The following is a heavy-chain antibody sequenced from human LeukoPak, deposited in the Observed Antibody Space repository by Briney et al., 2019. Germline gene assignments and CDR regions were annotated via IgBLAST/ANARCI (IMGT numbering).Heavy chain of an antibody. J-gene: IGHJ3*02. Sequence: PSETLSLTCTVSGGSISSYYWSWIRQPPGKGLEWIGYIYYSGSTNYNPSLKSRVTISVDTSKNQFSLKLSSVTAADTAVYYCARGGYVGAFDIWGQGTMVTVSS. D-gene: IGHD3-10*01. CDR1: GGSISSYY. V-gene: IGHV4-59*01. CDR3: ARGGYVGAFDI. CDR2: IYYSGST.